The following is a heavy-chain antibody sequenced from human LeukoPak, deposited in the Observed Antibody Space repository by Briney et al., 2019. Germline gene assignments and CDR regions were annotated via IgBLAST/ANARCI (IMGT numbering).Heavy chain of an antibody. Sequence: ASVKVSCKASGYTFTGYYMHWVRQAPGQGLEWMGWINPNSSGTNYAQKFQGRVTMTRDTSISTAYMELSRLRSDDTAVYYCARAVAGTFYYYGMDVWGQGTTVTVSS. J-gene: IGHJ6*02. CDR2: INPNSSGT. V-gene: IGHV1-2*02. CDR1: GYTFTGYY. CDR3: ARAVAGTFYYYGMDV. D-gene: IGHD6-19*01.